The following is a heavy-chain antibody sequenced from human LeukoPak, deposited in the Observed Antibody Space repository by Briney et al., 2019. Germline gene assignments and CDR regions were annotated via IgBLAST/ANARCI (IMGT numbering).Heavy chain of an antibody. D-gene: IGHD5-24*01. CDR1: GYTFTSYY. J-gene: IGHJ5*02. Sequence: ASVKVSCKASGYTFTSYYMHGVRQAPGQGLEWMGIINPSGGSTSYAQKFQGRVTLTRDMSTSTVYMELSSLRYEDTAVYYCARGRDGYNSWFDPWGQGTLVSVSS. V-gene: IGHV1-46*01. CDR3: ARGRDGYNSWFDP. CDR2: INPSGGST.